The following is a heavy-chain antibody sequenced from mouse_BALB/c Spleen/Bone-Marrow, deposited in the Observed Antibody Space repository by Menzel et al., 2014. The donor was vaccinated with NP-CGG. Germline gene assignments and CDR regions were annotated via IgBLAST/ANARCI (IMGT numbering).Heavy chain of an antibody. CDR1: GFTFSSFG. J-gene: IGHJ2*01. V-gene: IGHV5-17*02. Sequence: EVQRVESGGGLVQPGGSRKLSCAASGFTFSSFGMHWVRQAPEKGLEWVAYISSGSSTIYYADTVKGRFTISRDNPKNTLFLQMTSLRSEDTAMYYCARDVLYYFDYWGQGTTLTVSS. CDR3: ARDVLYYFDY. CDR2: ISSGSSTI.